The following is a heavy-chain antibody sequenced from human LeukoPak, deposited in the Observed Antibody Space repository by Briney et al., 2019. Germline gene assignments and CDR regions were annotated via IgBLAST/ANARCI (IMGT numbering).Heavy chain of an antibody. CDR3: AKDADLGYDFWSGYFSFDY. Sequence: GGSLRLSCAASGFTYRSYAMSWVRQAPGKGLEWVSAISGSGGSTYYADSVKGRFTISRDNSKNTLYLQMNSLRAEDSAVYYCAKDADLGYDFWSGYFSFDYWGQGTLVTVSS. V-gene: IGHV3-23*01. CDR2: ISGSGGST. CDR1: GFTYRSYA. J-gene: IGHJ4*02. D-gene: IGHD3-3*01.